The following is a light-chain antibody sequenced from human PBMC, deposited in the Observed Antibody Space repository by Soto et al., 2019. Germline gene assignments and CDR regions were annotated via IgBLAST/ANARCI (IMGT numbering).Light chain of an antibody. CDR1: ESVRIN. CDR3: QQYLNLPPWT. V-gene: IGKV3-15*01. Sequence: EIVMTQSPDTLSVSPGERATLSCRASESVRINLAWYQQKPGQAPRLLIYGVSTRATGIPTRFSGSGSETEFTLTIINLQAEDFSFYYCQQYLNLPPWTFGQGTKVQIK. CDR2: GVS. J-gene: IGKJ1*01.